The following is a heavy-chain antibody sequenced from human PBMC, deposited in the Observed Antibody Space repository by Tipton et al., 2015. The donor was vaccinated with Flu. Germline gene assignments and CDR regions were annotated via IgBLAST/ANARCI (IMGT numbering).Heavy chain of an antibody. CDR3: ARGPPMILYYYYYYGMDV. D-gene: IGHD3-22*01. CDR1: GGSFSGYY. Sequence: TLSLTCAVYGGSFSGYYWSWIRQPPGKGLEWIGEINHSGSTNYNPSLKSRVTISVDTSKNQFSLTLSSVTAADTAVYYCARGPPMILYYYYYYGMDVWGQGTTVTVSS. V-gene: IGHV4-34*01. J-gene: IGHJ6*02. CDR2: INHSGST.